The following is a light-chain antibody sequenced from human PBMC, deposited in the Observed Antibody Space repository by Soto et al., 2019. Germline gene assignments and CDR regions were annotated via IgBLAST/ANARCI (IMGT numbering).Light chain of an antibody. Sequence: EIVLTQSPATLSLSPGEGATLSCRASHSVSTSYFAWYQQKPGQAPRLLIYGASNRATDIPDRFSGSGSGTDFTLTLSRLETEDFAVYCCQQYGTSLITFGGGTKVEIK. CDR3: QQYGTSLIT. V-gene: IGKV3-20*01. J-gene: IGKJ4*01. CDR1: HSVSTSY. CDR2: GAS.